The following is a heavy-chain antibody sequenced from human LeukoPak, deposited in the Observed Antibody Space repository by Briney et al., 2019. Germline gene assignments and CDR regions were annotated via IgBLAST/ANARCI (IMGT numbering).Heavy chain of an antibody. CDR2: ISGSGAFT. D-gene: IGHD1-26*01. CDR1: GFTFSSYA. CDR3: ASSPPGAY. J-gene: IGHJ4*02. Sequence: PGGSLRLSCAASGFTFSSYAMSWVRQAPGKGLEWVSGISGSGAFTYYADSVKGRFTISRDNSKNTLFLQMNSLRAEDTAVYYCASSPPGAYWGQGTLVTVSS. V-gene: IGHV3-23*01.